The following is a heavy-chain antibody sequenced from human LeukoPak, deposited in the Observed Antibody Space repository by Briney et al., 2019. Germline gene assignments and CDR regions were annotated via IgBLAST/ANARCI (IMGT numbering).Heavy chain of an antibody. D-gene: IGHD5-24*01. CDR1: GGSISSSTYY. CDR2: VSYSGST. CDR3: ARRVEMATTFDY. V-gene: IGHV4-39*07. Sequence: SETLSLTCTVSGGSISSSTYYWGWIRQPPGKGLEWIGSVSYSGSTYYNPSLKSRVTISVDTSKNQFSLKLSSVTAADTAVYYCARRVEMATTFDYWGQGTLVTVSS. J-gene: IGHJ4*02.